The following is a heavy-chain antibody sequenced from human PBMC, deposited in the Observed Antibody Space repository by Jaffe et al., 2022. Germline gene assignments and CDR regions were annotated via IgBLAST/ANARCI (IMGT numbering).Heavy chain of an antibody. V-gene: IGHV1-69*01. CDR3: AREMPSSLPAGGSTDGYYMHT. CDR2: IIPLFGTT. CDR1: GVTFTSCD. J-gene: IGHJ5*02. Sequence: QVYLLQSGAEVKRPGSSVKVSCKASGVTFTSCDISWVRQAPGQGLEWMGEIIPLFGTTNYAQKFQGRISITADESTSTVYMELSSLRSEDTATYYCAREMPSSLPAGGSTDGYYMHTWGQGTLLTVSS. D-gene: IGHD1-26*01.